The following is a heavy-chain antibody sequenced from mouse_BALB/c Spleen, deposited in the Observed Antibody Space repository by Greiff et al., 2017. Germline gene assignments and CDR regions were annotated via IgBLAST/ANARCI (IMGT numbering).Heavy chain of an antibody. D-gene: IGHD2-10*01. CDR3: ALLWPFAY. V-gene: IGHV14-3*02. CDR2: IDPANGNT. J-gene: IGHJ3*01. Sequence: EVQLQQSGAELVKPGASVKLSCTASGFNIKDTYMHWVKQRPEQGLEWIGRIDPANGNTKYDPKFQGKATITADTSSNTAYLQLSSLTSEDTAVYYCALLWPFAYWGQGTLVTVSA. CDR1: GFNIKDTY.